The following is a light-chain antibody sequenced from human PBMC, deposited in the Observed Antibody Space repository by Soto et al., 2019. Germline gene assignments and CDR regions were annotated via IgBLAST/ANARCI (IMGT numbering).Light chain of an antibody. CDR2: SAS. J-gene: IGKJ5*01. V-gene: IGKV1-27*01. Sequence: DIQMTQSPSSLSASVGDRVTITCRASQDISVYLAWYQQKQGKVPKLLIYSASTLQSGVPSRFSCSGSGTAFTLTISSLQPEDVATYFCQKFNTAPLSFGQGTRLEIK. CDR1: QDISVY. CDR3: QKFNTAPLS.